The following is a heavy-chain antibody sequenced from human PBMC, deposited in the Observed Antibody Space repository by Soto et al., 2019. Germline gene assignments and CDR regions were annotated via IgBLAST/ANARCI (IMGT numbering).Heavy chain of an antibody. J-gene: IGHJ2*01. CDR1: GDIFSSYP. D-gene: IGHD3-10*01. V-gene: IGHV1-69*01. CDR2: IVPLLGTA. CDR3: ARDRGSQNWYFGV. Sequence: QVQLVQSGAEVKKPGSSVKVSCKASGDIFSSYPFSWVRQAPGQGLEWMGGIVPLLGTADYVQKFQDRVTITADDSTSTVYMELSSLRSDDTAVYYCARDRGSQNWYFGVWGRGTLVSVSS.